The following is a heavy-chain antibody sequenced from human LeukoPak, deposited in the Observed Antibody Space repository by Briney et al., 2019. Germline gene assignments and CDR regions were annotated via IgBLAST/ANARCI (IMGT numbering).Heavy chain of an antibody. V-gene: IGHV3-21*01. CDR1: GFTFSAYN. CDR2: IGSSSRDI. Sequence: GGSLRLSCVASGFTFSAYNMHWVRQAPGKGLEWVAFIGSSSRDIYYADSLKGRFTVARDNAKNSLYLQMNSLRAEDTAVYYCARDTHVHPWETFDVWGQGTVVTVSS. J-gene: IGHJ3*01. CDR3: ARDTHVHPWETFDV. D-gene: IGHD1-26*01.